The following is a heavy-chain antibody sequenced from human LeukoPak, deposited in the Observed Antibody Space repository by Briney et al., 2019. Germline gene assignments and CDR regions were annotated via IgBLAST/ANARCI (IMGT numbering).Heavy chain of an antibody. CDR1: GFTLSSYW. CDR3: ARIAAHSSSWYDGGY. CDR2: INSDGSST. V-gene: IGHV3-74*01. J-gene: IGHJ1*01. Sequence: PRGSLTLSCAASGFTLSSYWMHWVRQAPGKGLVWVSRINSDGSSTAYADSVKGRFTISRDNAKNTLYLQTNSLRAEDTGVYYCARIAAHSSSWYDGGYWGQGTLVTVTS. D-gene: IGHD6-13*01.